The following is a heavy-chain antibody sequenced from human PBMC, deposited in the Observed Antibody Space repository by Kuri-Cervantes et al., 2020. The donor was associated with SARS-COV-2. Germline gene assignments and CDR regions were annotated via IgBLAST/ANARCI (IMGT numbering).Heavy chain of an antibody. CDR2: ISSSSGYT. D-gene: IGHD2/OR15-2a*01. J-gene: IGHJ4*02. CDR1: GFTFSDYY. Sequence: GGSLRLSCAASGFTFSDYYMSWIRQAPGKGLEWVSYISSSSGYTNYADSVKGRFTISRDNSKNTLYLQMNSLRAEDTAVYYCAKARYRSFSNSTSDYWGQGTLVTVSS. CDR3: AKARYRSFSNSTSDY. V-gene: IGHV3-11*06.